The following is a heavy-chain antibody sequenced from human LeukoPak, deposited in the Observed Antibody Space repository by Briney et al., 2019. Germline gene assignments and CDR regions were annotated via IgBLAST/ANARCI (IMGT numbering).Heavy chain of an antibody. J-gene: IGHJ4*02. CDR2: IIPIFGTT. CDR1: GDTFSSYA. CDR3: ARGDYYGSGGFDY. D-gene: IGHD3-10*01. V-gene: IGHV1-69*06. Sequence: SVKVSCKASGDTFSSYAINWVRQAPGQGLEWVGGIIPIFGTTKYAQKFQGRVTITADRSTSTVYMELSSLRSEDTAVYYCARGDYYGSGGFDYWGQGNLVTVSS.